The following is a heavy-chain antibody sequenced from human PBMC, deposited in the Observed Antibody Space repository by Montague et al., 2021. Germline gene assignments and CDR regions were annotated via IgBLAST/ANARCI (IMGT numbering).Heavy chain of an antibody. Sequence: SDPLSLPCPVSGGSTSSTSYYWGWIRQPPGKELEFIGVIYYNGSTYHNPSLKSRVTVSIDTSKNQFSLKLISVTAADTAVYFCARSLYCKGGSCYSGFDPWGQGTLVTVSS. D-gene: IGHD2-15*01. J-gene: IGHJ5*02. CDR3: ARSLYCKGGSCYSGFDP. CDR1: GGSTSSTSYY. V-gene: IGHV4-39*01. CDR2: IYYNGST.